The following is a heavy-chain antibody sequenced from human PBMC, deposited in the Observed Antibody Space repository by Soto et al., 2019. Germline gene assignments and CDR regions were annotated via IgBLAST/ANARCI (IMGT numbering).Heavy chain of an antibody. D-gene: IGHD3-22*01. CDR2: IYHSGST. CDR1: GYSISGGYY. Sequence: PSETLSLTCAVSGYSISGGYYWDWIRQPPGKGLEWIGSIYHSGSTYYNPSLKSRVTISVDTSKNQFSLKLSSVTAADTAVYYCARGRDYYDSSGPITSRYFDYWGQGTLVTVSS. V-gene: IGHV4-38-2*01. CDR3: ARGRDYYDSSGPITSRYFDY. J-gene: IGHJ4*02.